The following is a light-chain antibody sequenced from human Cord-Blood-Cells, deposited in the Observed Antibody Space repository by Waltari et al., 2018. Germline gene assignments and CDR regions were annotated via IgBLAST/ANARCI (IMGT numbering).Light chain of an antibody. CDR3: QQSYSTHYT. J-gene: IGKJ2*01. CDR2: AAS. CDR1: HSISSN. Sequence: DIQMTQSPSSLSASVGDRVTITCRASHSISSNLNWYQQKPGKAPKLLIYAASSLQSGVPSRFSGSGSGTDFTLTISSLQPEDFATYYCQQSYSTHYTFGQGTKLEIK. V-gene: IGKV1-39*01.